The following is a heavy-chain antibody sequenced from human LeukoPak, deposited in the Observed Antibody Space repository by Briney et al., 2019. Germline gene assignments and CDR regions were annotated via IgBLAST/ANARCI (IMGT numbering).Heavy chain of an antibody. CDR2: IYYSGST. Sequence: ASETLSLTCTVSGGSISSYYWSWIRQPPGKGLEWIGYIYYSGSTNYNPSLKSRVTISVDTSKNQFSLKLSSVTAADTAVYYCAREGASIKVSYSFDYWGQGTLVTVSS. CDR1: GGSISSYY. V-gene: IGHV4-59*12. D-gene: IGHD4/OR15-4a*01. J-gene: IGHJ4*02. CDR3: AREGASIKVSYSFDY.